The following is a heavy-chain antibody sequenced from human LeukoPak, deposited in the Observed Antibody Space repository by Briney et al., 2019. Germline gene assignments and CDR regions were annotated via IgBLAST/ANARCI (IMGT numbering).Heavy chain of an antibody. D-gene: IGHD4-17*01. CDR1: GFTFSSYG. V-gene: IGHV3-33*01. CDR3: ASDDYGDLVNAFDI. CDR2: IWYDGSNK. J-gene: IGHJ3*02. Sequence: GRSLRLSCAASGFTFSSYGMHWVRQAPGKGLGWVAVIWYDGSNKYYADSVKGRFTISRDNSNNTLYLQMNSLRAEDTAVYYCASDDYGDLVNAFDIWGQGTMVTVSS.